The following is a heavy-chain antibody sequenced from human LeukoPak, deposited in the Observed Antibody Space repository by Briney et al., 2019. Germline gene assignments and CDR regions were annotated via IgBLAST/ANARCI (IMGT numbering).Heavy chain of an antibody. V-gene: IGHV3-11*06. CDR1: GFTFSDYY. CDR2: ISSSSSYT. CDR3: ARVVAGTSYYFDY. Sequence: GGSLRLSCAASGFTFSDYYMSWIRQAPGKGLEWISYISSSSSYTNYADSVKGRSTISRDNAKTSLYLQMNNLRAEDTAVYYCARVVAGTSYYFDYWGQGTLVTVSS. J-gene: IGHJ4*02. D-gene: IGHD2-21*01.